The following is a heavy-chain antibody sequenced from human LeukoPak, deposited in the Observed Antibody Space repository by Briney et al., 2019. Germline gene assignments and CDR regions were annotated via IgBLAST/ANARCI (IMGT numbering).Heavy chain of an antibody. CDR1: GFTFSSYG. V-gene: IGHV3-33*01. D-gene: IGHD1-26*01. CDR3: ASSGSYSAGFDY. J-gene: IGHJ4*02. CDR2: IWYDGSNK. Sequence: GGSLRLSCAASGFTFSSYGMHWVRQAPGKGLEWVAVIWYDGSNKYYADSVKGRFTISRDNSKNTLYLQMNSLRAEDTAVYYCASSGSYSAGFDYWGQGTLVTVSS.